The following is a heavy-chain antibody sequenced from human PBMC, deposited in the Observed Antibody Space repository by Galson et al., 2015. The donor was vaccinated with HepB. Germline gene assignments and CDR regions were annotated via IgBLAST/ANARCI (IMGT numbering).Heavy chain of an antibody. CDR2: IDRSSTTI. J-gene: IGHJ3*02. D-gene: IGHD6-19*01. V-gene: IGHV3-48*04. CDR1: GFSFSSFS. Sequence: SLRLSCAASGFSFSSFSMNWVRQAPGKGLEWISYIDRSSTTIYYTDSVKGRFAISRDNAKNSLYLQMNSLRAEDTAVYYCARWWLDAFDIWGQGTMVTVSS. CDR3: ARWWLDAFDI.